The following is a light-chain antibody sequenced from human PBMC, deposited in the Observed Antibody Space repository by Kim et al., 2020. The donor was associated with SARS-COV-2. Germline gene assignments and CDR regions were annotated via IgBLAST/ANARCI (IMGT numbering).Light chain of an antibody. J-gene: IGKJ4*01. V-gene: IGKV3-11*01. CDR1: QSIGNY. Sequence: EIVLTQSPATLSLSPGERATLSCRASQSIGNYLAWYQQKPGQAPRPLIYDASRRATGIPARFSATWSGTDFTLTISSLEPEDFAVYYCPQRANWPVTFGRGTKVDIK. CDR3: PQRANWPVT. CDR2: DAS.